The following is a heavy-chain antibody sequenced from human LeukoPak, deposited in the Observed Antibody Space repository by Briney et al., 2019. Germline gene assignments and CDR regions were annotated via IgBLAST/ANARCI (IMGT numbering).Heavy chain of an antibody. D-gene: IGHD3-3*01. CDR2: INHSGST. CDR1: GGSFSGYY. V-gene: IGHV4-34*01. J-gene: IGHJ4*02. Sequence: PSETLSLTCAVYGGSFSGYYWSWIRQPPGKGLEWIGEINHSGSTNYNPSLKSRVTISVDTSKNQFSLKLSSVTAADTAVYYCARGRHITIFGVANRDAGRFDYWGQGTLVTVSS. CDR3: ARGRHITIFGVANRDAGRFDY.